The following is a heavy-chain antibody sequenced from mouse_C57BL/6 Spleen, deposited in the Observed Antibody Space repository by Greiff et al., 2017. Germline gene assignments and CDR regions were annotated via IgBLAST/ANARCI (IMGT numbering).Heavy chain of an antibody. CDR2: IYPRSGNT. J-gene: IGHJ4*01. CDR1: GYTFTSYG. CDR3: ARSNTTVVAKGYYAMDY. Sequence: VQLKESGAELARPGASVKLSCKASGYTFTSYGISWVKQRTGQGLEWIGEIYPRSGNTYYNEKFKGKATLTADKSSSTAYMELRSLTSEDSAVXFCARSNTTVVAKGYYAMDYWGQGTSVTVSS. D-gene: IGHD1-1*01. V-gene: IGHV1-81*01.